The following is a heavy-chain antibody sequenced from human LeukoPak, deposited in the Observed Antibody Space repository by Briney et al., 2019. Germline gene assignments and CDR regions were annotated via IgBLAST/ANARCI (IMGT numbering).Heavy chain of an antibody. D-gene: IGHD2-2*01. CDR2: IRSKTNSYAT. CDR3: TRLPEGCSSTSCYFDS. V-gene: IGHV3-73*01. J-gene: IGHJ4*02. Sequence: GGSLKLSCAASGFTFSGSAIHWVRQASGKGLEWVGRIRSKTNSYATAYAASVKGGFTISRDDSKNTAYLQLNSLKNEDTAVYYCTRLPEGCSSTSCYFDSWGQGTLVTVSS. CDR1: GFTFSGSA.